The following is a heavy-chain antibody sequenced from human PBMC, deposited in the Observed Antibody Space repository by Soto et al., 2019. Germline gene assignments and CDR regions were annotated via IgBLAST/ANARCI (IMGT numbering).Heavy chain of an antibody. CDR2: IHGEGAGT. J-gene: IGHJ5*02. D-gene: IGHD6-19*01. V-gene: IGHV3-23*01. CDR3: AKDGVARNGDWDWFDP. CDR1: GFTFRNYA. Sequence: EVQLLESGGGLVQPGGSVRLSCAASGFTFRNYAMTWVRQAPGKGLEWVSSIHGEGAGTYYADSVKGRFTVSRDDSKETLYIQMRSLRVDDTAVYYCAKDGVARNGDWDWFDPWGQGTLVTVAS.